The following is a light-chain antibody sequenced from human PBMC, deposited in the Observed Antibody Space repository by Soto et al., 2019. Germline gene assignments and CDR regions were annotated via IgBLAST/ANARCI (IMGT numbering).Light chain of an antibody. CDR3: QAWGTGMV. CDR1: SGHSSYA. V-gene: IGLV4-69*01. J-gene: IGLJ2*01. CDR2: INSDGSH. Sequence: QLVLTQPPSASASLGASVRLTCTLNSGHSSYAIAWHQQQPEKGPQYLMKINSDGSHSKGGGIPDRFSGSSSGAERYLTISSLQSEDEADYYCQAWGTGMVFGGGTKLTVL.